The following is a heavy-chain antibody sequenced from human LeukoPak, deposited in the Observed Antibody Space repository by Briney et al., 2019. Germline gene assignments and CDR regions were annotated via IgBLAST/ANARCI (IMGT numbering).Heavy chain of an antibody. D-gene: IGHD3-10*01. CDR2: IYRSGST. CDR3: ARGGYYGSGNDFRFDP. V-gene: IGHV4-61*10. J-gene: IGHJ5*02. Sequence: MPSETLSLTCTVSGGSLSSGSYYWSWIRQPAGKRLEWIGHIYRSGSTNYNPSLKSRVTISVGTSKNQFSLKLKSVTAADTAVYYCARGGYYGSGNDFRFDPWGQGTLVTVSS. CDR1: GGSLSSGSYY.